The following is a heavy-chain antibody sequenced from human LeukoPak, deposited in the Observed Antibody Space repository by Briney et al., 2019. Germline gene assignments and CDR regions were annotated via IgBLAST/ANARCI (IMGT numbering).Heavy chain of an antibody. Sequence: GGSLRLPCAASGFTFSSYGMHWVRQAPGKGLEWVAVISYDGSNKYYADSVKGRFTISRDNSKNTLYLQMNSLRAEDTAVYYCAKISRYSSSWYYFDYWGQGTLVTVSS. J-gene: IGHJ4*02. CDR1: GFTFSSYG. CDR3: AKISRYSSSWYYFDY. CDR2: ISYDGSNK. V-gene: IGHV3-30*18. D-gene: IGHD6-13*01.